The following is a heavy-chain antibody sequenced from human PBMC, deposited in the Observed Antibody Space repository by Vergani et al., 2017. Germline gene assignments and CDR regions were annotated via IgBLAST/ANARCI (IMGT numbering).Heavy chain of an antibody. Sequence: QVQLQESGPGLVKPSETLSLTCTVSGGSISSYYWSWIRQPPGKGLEWIGYIYYSGSTNYNPSLKSRVTISVDTSQNQFSLKLSSVTAADTAVYYCARAPNYGDFRDAFDIWGQGTMVTVSS. CDR2: IYYSGST. CDR3: ARAPNYGDFRDAFDI. J-gene: IGHJ3*02. CDR1: GGSISSYY. V-gene: IGHV4-59*01. D-gene: IGHD4-17*01.